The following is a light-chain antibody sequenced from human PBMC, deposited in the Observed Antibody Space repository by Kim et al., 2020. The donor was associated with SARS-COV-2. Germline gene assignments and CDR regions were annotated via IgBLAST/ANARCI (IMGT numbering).Light chain of an antibody. V-gene: IGKV1-9*01. CDR2: AAS. CDR1: QGIRTY. Sequence: ASVGDRITITCPASQGIRTYLAWDQQKPGEAPNLLVYAASTLQSGVPSRFIGSGSGTDFTLTISSLQPEDFATYYCEQLNSFPLTFGGGTKVDIK. J-gene: IGKJ4*01. CDR3: EQLNSFPLT.